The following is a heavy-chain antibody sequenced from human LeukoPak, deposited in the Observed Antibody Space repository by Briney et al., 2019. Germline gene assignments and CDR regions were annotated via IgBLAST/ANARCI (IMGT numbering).Heavy chain of an antibody. CDR3: ARAPLLWFRRDAFHI. CDR1: GGSFSGYY. V-gene: IGHV4-34*01. D-gene: IGHD3-10*01. J-gene: IGHJ3*02. Sequence: SGTLSLTCAVYGGSFSGYYWSWIRQPPGKGLEWIGEINHSGSTNYNPSLKSRVSISVDTSKNQFSLKLSSVTAADTAVYYCARAPLLWFRRDAFHIWGQGTMVTVSS. CDR2: INHSGST.